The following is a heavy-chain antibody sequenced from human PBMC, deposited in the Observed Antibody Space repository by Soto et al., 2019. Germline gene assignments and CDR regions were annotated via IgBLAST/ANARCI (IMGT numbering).Heavy chain of an antibody. CDR3: ARNKMHAQPKDPLDI. J-gene: IGHJ3*02. V-gene: IGHV5-51*01. D-gene: IGHD1-1*01. CDR1: GYTFKTYW. CDR2: IYPGDSDT. Sequence: HGESLKISCQGSGYTFKTYWIGWVRQMPGKGLEWMGIIYPGDSDTRYSPSFQGQVTFSADNSISTAYLQWSSLKASDTAMYYCARNKMHAQPKDPLDIWGQGTLVTVSS.